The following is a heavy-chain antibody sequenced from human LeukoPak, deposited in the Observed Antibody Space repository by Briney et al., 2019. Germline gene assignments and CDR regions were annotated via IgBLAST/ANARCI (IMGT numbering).Heavy chain of an antibody. Sequence: ASVKVSCKASGYTFTSDINWVRQATGQGLEWMGWMNPSSGNTDYAPKIQGRVTMTRDISIRTAYMELSSLRSEDTAVYYCARGAVSRDCSGGSCYHFDIWGQGTMVTVSS. V-gene: IGHV1-8*01. D-gene: IGHD2-15*01. J-gene: IGHJ3*02. CDR2: MNPSSGNT. CDR1: GYTFTSD. CDR3: ARGAVSRDCSGGSCYHFDI.